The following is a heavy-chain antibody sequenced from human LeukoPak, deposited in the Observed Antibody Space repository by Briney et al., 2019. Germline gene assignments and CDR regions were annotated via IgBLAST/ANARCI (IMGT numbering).Heavy chain of an antibody. V-gene: IGHV4-34*01. J-gene: IGHJ3*02. CDR1: GVSFSGYY. CDR2: INHSGST. CDR3: AKSIAVPAFDI. D-gene: IGHD6-19*01. Sequence: SETLSLTCAVYGVSFSGYYWSWIRQPPGKGLEWIGEINHSGSTNYNPSLKSRVTISVDTSKNQFSLKLSSVTAADTAVYYCAKSIAVPAFDIWGQGTMVTVSS.